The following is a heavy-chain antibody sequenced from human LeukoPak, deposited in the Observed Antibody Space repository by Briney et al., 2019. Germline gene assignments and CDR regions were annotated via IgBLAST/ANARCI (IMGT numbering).Heavy chain of an antibody. V-gene: IGHV4-30-4*02. CDR3: ARGPRAPSRANYYYYYGMDV. Sequence: SETLSLTCTVSGGSISSGDYYWSWIRQPPGKGLEWIGYIYYSGGTYYNPSLKSRVTISVDTSKNQFSLKLSSVTAADTAVYYCARGPRAPSRANYYYYYGMDVWGQGTTVTVSS. CDR1: GGSISSGDYY. J-gene: IGHJ6*02. CDR2: IYYSGGT.